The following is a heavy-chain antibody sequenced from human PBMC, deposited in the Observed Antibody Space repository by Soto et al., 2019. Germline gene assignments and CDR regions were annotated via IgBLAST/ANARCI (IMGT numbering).Heavy chain of an antibody. Sequence: SETLSLTCTVSGGSISSGGYYWSWIRQHPGKGLEWIGYIYYSGSTYYNPSLKSRVTISVDTSKNQFSLKLSSVTAADTAVYYCARDRHYYGSGSYYNVDYFDYWGQGTLVTVSS. V-gene: IGHV4-31*03. D-gene: IGHD3-10*01. CDR1: GGSISSGGYY. J-gene: IGHJ4*02. CDR2: IYYSGST. CDR3: ARDRHYYGSGSYYNVDYFDY.